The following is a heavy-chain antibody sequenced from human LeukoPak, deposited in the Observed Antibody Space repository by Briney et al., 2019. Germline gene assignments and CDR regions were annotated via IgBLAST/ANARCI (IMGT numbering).Heavy chain of an antibody. J-gene: IGHJ4*02. Sequence: ASVKVSCKASGYTFTSYDINWVRQATGQGLEWMGWMNPNSGNTGYAQKFQGRVTMTRNTSISTAYMELSSLRSEDTAVYYCARGSDYYDSSLGGGDYWGQGTLVTVSS. CDR3: ARGSDYYDSSLGGGDY. CDR1: GYTFTSYD. V-gene: IGHV1-8*01. CDR2: MNPNSGNT. D-gene: IGHD3-22*01.